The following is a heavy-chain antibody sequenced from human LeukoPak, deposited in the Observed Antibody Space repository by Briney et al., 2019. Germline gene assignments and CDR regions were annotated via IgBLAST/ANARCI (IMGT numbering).Heavy chain of an antibody. CDR1: GGSISDYY. CDR3: ARAPGSAYSSYYFDY. Sequence: PLETLSLTCTSGGSISDYYWSWIRQPPGKGLEWIGYIYYSGSTNYNPSLKSRVTISIDTSKNPFSLKLSSVTAADTAIYYCARAPGSAYSSYYFDYWGQGTLVTVSS. D-gene: IGHD3-22*01. J-gene: IGHJ4*02. V-gene: IGHV4-59*01. CDR2: IYYSGST.